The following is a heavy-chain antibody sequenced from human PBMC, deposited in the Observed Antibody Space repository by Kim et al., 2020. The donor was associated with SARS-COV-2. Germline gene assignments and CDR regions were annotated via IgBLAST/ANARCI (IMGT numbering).Heavy chain of an antibody. CDR1: GFTFSSYA. Sequence: GGSLRLSCAASGFTFSSYAMHWVRQAPGKGLEWVAVISYDGSNKYYVDSVKGRFTISRDNSKNTLYLQMNSLRAEDTAVYYCARGGGSYFDYWGQGTLVTVSS. CDR3: ARGGGSYFDY. J-gene: IGHJ4*02. V-gene: IGHV3-30*04. D-gene: IGHD1-26*01. CDR2: ISYDGSNK.